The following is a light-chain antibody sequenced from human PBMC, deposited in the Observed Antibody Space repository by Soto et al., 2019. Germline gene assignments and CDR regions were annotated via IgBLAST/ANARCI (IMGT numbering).Light chain of an antibody. J-gene: IGLJ1*01. V-gene: IGLV2-14*03. CDR3: CSYADGSIYF. Sequence: QSALTQPASVSESPGQSITISCTGTSRDVGAYDYVSWYLQYPDKAPQLLICYVDHRPSGVSSRFSGSKSGNTASLTISGLQAEDEGDYYCCSYADGSIYFFGTGTKVTVL. CDR1: SRDVGAYDY. CDR2: YVD.